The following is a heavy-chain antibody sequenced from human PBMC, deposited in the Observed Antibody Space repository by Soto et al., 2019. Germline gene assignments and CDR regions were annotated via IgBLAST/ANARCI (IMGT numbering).Heavy chain of an antibody. Sequence: GGSLRLSCAASGFTFSSYAMTWVRQAPGKGLEWVSAISASGGTTYYAHSVKGRFTISRDNSKNTPYLQRNSLRAEDTAVYYCARGCSGGSCYSIWFDYWGQGTQVTVSS. CDR3: ARGCSGGSCYSIWFDY. D-gene: IGHD2-15*01. J-gene: IGHJ4*02. V-gene: IGHV3-23*01. CDR1: GFTFSSYA. CDR2: ISASGGTT.